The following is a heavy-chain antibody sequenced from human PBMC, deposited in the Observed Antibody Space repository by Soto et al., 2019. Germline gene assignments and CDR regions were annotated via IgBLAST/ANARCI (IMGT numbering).Heavy chain of an antibody. CDR3: ARHYYDSSGYPAPYYHGMDV. CDR2: IFYSGTT. J-gene: IGHJ6*02. V-gene: IGHV4-39*01. D-gene: IGHD3-22*01. Sequence: TVSGGSISSSGYYWGWIRQSPGKGLEWIGTIFYSGTTYYNPSLESRITISQDTSNNQFSLKLTSVTAADTAVYYCARHYYDSSGYPAPYYHGMDVWGQGTTVTVSS. CDR1: GGSISSSGYY.